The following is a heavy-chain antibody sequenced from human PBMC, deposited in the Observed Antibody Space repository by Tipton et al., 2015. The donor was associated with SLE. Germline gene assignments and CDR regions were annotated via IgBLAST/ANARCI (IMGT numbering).Heavy chain of an antibody. CDR2: IYYSGST. CDR3: ARGRADGYNSPYDY. D-gene: IGHD5-24*01. Sequence: TLSLICTVSGGSISSYYWSWIRQPPGKQLEWIGNIYYSGSTYYNPSLKSRVTISVDTSKNQFSLKVSSVTAADTAVYYCARGRADGYNSPYDYWGQGTTVTVSS. V-gene: IGHV4-59*01. CDR1: GGSISSYY. J-gene: IGHJ4*02.